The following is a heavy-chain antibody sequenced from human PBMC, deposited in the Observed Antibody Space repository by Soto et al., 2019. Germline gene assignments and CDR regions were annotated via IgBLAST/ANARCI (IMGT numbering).Heavy chain of an antibody. CDR2: IRSKAYGGTT. D-gene: IGHD3-22*01. V-gene: IGHV3-49*03. Sequence: SLRLSCTASGFTFGDYAMSWFRQPPGKGLEWVGFIRSKAYGGTTEYAASVKGRFTISRDDSKSIAYLQMNSLKTEDTAVYYCTRKYYYERSGYYYRDSRGQGTLDTVSS. CDR1: GFTFGDYA. J-gene: IGHJ4*02. CDR3: TRKYYYERSGYYYRDS.